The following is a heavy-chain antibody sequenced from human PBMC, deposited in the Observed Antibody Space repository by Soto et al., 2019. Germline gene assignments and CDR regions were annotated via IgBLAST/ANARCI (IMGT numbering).Heavy chain of an antibody. V-gene: IGHV4-61*08. CDR2: ISYSGST. CDR3: ARGRVYSGSYGDS. J-gene: IGHJ4*02. Sequence: QVQLQESGPGLVKPSETLSLTCTVSGDSVGTFGSYWSWIRQPPGKGLEWIGYISYSGSTAYNPSLKSRVTILVDTSKNQLSLILSSVTAADTAFYYCARGRVYSGSYGDSWGQGTLVTVSS. CDR1: GDSVGTFGSY. D-gene: IGHD1-26*01.